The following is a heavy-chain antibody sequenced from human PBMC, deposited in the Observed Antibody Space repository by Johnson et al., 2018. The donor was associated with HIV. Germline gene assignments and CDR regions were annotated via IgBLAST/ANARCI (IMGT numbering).Heavy chain of an antibody. CDR3: TTGDCSGGSCHAFDI. J-gene: IGHJ3*02. CDR2: IKTKTEGGTT. D-gene: IGHD2-15*01. V-gene: IGHV3-15*01. CDR1: GFTFSDYY. Sequence: MQLVESGGGLVKPGGSLRLSCAASGFTFSDYYMTWIRQAPGKGLEWLGRIKTKTEGGTTDYAAPVKGRFTISRDDSINTVYLQMNSLKSEDMAVYYCTTGDCSGGSCHAFDIWGQGTMVTVSS.